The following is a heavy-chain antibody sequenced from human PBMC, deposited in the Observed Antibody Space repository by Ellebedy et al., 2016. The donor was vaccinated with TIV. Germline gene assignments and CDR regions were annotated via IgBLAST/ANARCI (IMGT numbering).Heavy chain of an antibody. D-gene: IGHD4-17*01. CDR3: ARRASYGDYAVQVNPWFDP. J-gene: IGHJ5*02. CDR1: GFSFRSYW. V-gene: IGHV3-7*01. Sequence: GESLKISCAASGFSFRSYWMTWVRQAPGKGLEWVAKISQEGDEIFYVASVKGRFTISRDNAKNSLFLQMTSLRVEDTAVYYCARRASYGDYAVQVNPWFDPWGQGTPVTVSS. CDR2: ISQEGDEI.